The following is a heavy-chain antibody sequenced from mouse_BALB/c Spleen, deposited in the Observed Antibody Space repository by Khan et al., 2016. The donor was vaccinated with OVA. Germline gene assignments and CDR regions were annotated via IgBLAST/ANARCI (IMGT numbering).Heavy chain of an antibody. CDR2: ISTNSGAA. Sequence: QVQLQQSGAELVRPGVSVKISCKASGYTFTDYAMHWVKQRHAKSLEWLGVISTNSGAADYNQKFQGQASMTVDRSSSTVYMERARLTSEDSAIYDCVRGGKFAYWGQGTLVTVSA. CDR3: VRGGKFAY. CDR1: GYTFTDYA. J-gene: IGHJ3*01. V-gene: IGHV1S137*01. D-gene: IGHD1-1*02.